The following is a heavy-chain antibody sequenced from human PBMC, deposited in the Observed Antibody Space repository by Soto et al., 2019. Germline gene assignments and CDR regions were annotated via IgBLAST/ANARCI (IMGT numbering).Heavy chain of an antibody. V-gene: IGHV3-48*01. CDR2: ISSSSASM. Sequence: EVQLVESGGGLVQPGGSLRLSCAASGFAFSNYNMNWVRQAPGKGPEWLSYISSSSASMYYADSVKGRFTISRDNAKTSLYLQMNSLRAEDTAVYYCARRFEQWLVFDYLGQGALVTVSS. D-gene: IGHD6-19*01. CDR3: ARRFEQWLVFDY. CDR1: GFAFSNYN. J-gene: IGHJ4*02.